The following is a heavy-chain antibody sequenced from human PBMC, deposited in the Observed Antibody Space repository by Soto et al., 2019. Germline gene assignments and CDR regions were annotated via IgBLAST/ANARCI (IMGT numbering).Heavy chain of an antibody. Sequence: SVKVSCKASGGTFSSYAISWVRQAPGQGLEWMGGIIPIFGTANYAQKFQGRVTITADESTSTAYMELSSLRSEDTAVYYCARDTHYGGNSDAFDIWGQGTMVTVSS. CDR1: GGTFSSYA. D-gene: IGHD4-17*01. V-gene: IGHV1-69*13. CDR3: ARDTHYGGNSDAFDI. CDR2: IIPIFGTA. J-gene: IGHJ3*02.